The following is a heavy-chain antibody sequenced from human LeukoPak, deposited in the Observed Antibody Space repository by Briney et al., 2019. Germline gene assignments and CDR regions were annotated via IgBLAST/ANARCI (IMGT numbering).Heavy chain of an antibody. CDR2: IYTSGST. Sequence: SETLSLTCTVSGGSISSYYWSWIRQPAGKGLEWIGRIYTSGSTNYNPYLKSRVTMSVDTSKNQFSLKLSSVTAADTAVYYCARSSPRWFGESPPKIPFDYWGQGTLVTVPS. CDR1: GGSISSYY. V-gene: IGHV4-4*07. J-gene: IGHJ4*02. D-gene: IGHD3-10*01. CDR3: ARSSPRWFGESPPKIPFDY.